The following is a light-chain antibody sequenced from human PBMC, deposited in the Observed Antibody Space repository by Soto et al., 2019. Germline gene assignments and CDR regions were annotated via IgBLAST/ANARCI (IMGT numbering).Light chain of an antibody. Sequence: QSVLTQSPSASASLGASVKLTCTLSSGHSSYVIAWHKQQPEKGPRYLMKLNSDGSHSKGDGVPDRFSGYTSGAERYLTISSLQSEDEADYYCQTWGASIVVFGGGTKLTVL. CDR1: SGHSSYV. V-gene: IGLV4-69*01. J-gene: IGLJ2*01. CDR2: LNSDGSH. CDR3: QTWGASIVV.